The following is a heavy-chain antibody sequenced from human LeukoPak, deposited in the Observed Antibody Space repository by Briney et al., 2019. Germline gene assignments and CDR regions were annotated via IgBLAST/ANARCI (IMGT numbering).Heavy chain of an antibody. CDR1: GITLSNYG. J-gene: IGHJ4*02. Sequence: GGSLRLSCAVSGITLSNYGMSGVRQAPGKGLEWVAGISDSGGTTSYADSVKGRFTISRDNPKNTLYLQMNSLRAEDTAVYFCAKRGVVIRVILVGFHKEAYYFDSWGQGALVTVSS. CDR3: AKRGVVIRVILVGFHKEAYYFDS. CDR2: ISDSGGTT. V-gene: IGHV3-23*01. D-gene: IGHD3-22*01.